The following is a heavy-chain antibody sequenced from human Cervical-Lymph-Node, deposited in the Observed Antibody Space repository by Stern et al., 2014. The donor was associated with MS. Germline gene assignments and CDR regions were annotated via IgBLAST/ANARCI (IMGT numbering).Heavy chain of an antibody. Sequence: VQLVQSGGGVVQPGRSLRLSCAASGFTFSSYAMHWVRQAPGKGLEWVAGMSYDGINKYYADSVKGRFTISRDNSKSTLYLQMNSLRAEDTALYYCARDGSYSGTYNPIDYWGQGTLVTVSS. J-gene: IGHJ4*02. D-gene: IGHD1-26*01. V-gene: IGHV3-30-3*01. CDR3: ARDGSYSGTYNPIDY. CDR1: GFTFSSYA. CDR2: MSYDGINK.